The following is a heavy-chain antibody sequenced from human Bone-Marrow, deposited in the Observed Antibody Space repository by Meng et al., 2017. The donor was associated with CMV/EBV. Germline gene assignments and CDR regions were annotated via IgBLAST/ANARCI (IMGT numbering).Heavy chain of an antibody. V-gene: IGHV3-23*01. Sequence: GESLKISCAASGFTFSNYAMSWVRQAPGKGLEWVSAIGGSIEDTFYTDSVKGRFTISRDNSKNTLYLQINSLRAEDTALYYCAKDMSKDYYYYGMDVWGQGTTVTFSS. D-gene: IGHD3-16*01. J-gene: IGHJ6*02. CDR1: GFTFSNYA. CDR3: AKDMSKDYYYYGMDV. CDR2: IGGSIEDT.